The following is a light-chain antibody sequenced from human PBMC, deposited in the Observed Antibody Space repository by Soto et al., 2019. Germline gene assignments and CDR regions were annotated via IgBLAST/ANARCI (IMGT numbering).Light chain of an antibody. CDR2: GVS. CDR3: QQYHTSPIT. CDR1: RSISSNY. J-gene: IGKJ5*01. V-gene: IGKV3-20*01. Sequence: EIVLTQSPGTLSLSPGERATLSCRTSRSISSNYLAWYQQKPGQAPRRLIYGVSSRAAGIPDRFSGSGSGTDFTLTISRLEPEDFAVYYCQQYHTSPITFGQGTRLEIK.